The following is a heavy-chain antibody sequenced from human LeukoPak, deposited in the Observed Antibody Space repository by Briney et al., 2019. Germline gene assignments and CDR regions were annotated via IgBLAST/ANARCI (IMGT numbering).Heavy chain of an antibody. J-gene: IGHJ5*02. V-gene: IGHV1-8*01. CDR2: MHPNSGNT. D-gene: IGHD3-22*01. CDR1: GHTFTRYD. CDR3: ARGSSSGYYINWFDP. Sequence: ASVKVPCKASGHTFTRYDIIWVRQATGQALEWMGWMHPNSGNTGYAQKFQGRVTKTRHTSISTAYMDLSSLRSEDTAVYYCARGSSSGYYINWFDPWGQGTLVTVSS.